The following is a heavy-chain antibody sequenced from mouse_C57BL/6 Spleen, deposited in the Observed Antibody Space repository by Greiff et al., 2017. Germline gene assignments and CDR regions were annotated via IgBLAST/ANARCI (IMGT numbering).Heavy chain of an antibody. D-gene: IGHD2-3*01. CDR3: AMSIYDGYPFYAMDY. Sequence: QVQLQQPGAELVKPGASVKVSCKASGYTFTSYWMHWVKQRPGQGLEWIGRIHPSDSDTNYNQKFKGKATLTVDKSSSTAYMQLSSLTSEDSAVYYCAMSIYDGYPFYAMDYWGQGTSVTVSS. J-gene: IGHJ4*01. V-gene: IGHV1-74*01. CDR1: GYTFTSYW. CDR2: IHPSDSDT.